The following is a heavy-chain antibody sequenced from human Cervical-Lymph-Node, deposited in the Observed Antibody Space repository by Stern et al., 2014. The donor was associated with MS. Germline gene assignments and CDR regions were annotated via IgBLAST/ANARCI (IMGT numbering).Heavy chain of an antibody. J-gene: IGHJ4*02. D-gene: IGHD3-22*01. Sequence: QLVESGGGVVQPGRSLRLSCAASGFTFSSYGMHWVRQAPGKGLEWVAVLWYDGSNKYYADSVKGRFTISRDNSKNTLYLQMNSLRAEDTAVYYCARDGPDSSGYYWFWDYWGQGTLVTVSS. CDR1: GFTFSSYG. CDR2: LWYDGSNK. CDR3: ARDGPDSSGYYWFWDY. V-gene: IGHV3-33*01.